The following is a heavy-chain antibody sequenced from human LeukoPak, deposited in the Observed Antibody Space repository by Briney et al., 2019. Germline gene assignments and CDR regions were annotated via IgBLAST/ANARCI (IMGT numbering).Heavy chain of an antibody. V-gene: IGHV3-21*01. CDR3: ARDLFAMAYYFDY. J-gene: IGHJ4*02. D-gene: IGHD5-24*01. CDR2: ISSSSSYI. CDR1: GFTFSSYS. Sequence: GGSLRLSCAASGFTFSSYSMNWVRQAPGKGLEWVSSISSSSSYIYYADSVKGRFTISRDNAKNSLYLQMNSLRAEDTAVYYCARDLFAMAYYFDYWGQGTLVTVSS.